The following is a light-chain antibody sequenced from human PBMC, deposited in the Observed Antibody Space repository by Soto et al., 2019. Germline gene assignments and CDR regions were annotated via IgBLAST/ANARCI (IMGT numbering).Light chain of an antibody. CDR3: QQYGSSPWT. CDR1: QSVSSSY. Sequence: EIVLTQSPGTLSLSPGERATLSCRASQSVSSSYLAWYQQKPGQAPRLLIYGASSRATGSPDRFSGSGSGTDFTLTISRLEPEAFAVDYCQQYGSSPWTFGQGTKVEIK. V-gene: IGKV3-20*01. CDR2: GAS. J-gene: IGKJ1*01.